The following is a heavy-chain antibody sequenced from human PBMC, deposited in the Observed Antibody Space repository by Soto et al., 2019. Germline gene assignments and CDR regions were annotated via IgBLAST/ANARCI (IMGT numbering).Heavy chain of an antibody. CDR1: GFTFSNAW. J-gene: IGHJ6*02. Sequence: PGGSLRLSCAASGFTFSNAWMSWVRQAPGKGLEWVGRIKSKTDGGTTDYAAPVKGRFTISRDDSKNTLYLQMNSLKTEDTAVYYCTTDLAQNYDFWSGPDYYGMDVWGQGATVTV. D-gene: IGHD3-3*01. V-gene: IGHV3-15*01. CDR2: IKSKTDGGTT. CDR3: TTDLAQNYDFWSGPDYYGMDV.